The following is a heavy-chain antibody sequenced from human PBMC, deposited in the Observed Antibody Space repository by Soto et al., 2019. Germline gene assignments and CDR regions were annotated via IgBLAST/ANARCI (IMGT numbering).Heavy chain of an antibody. J-gene: IGHJ4*02. CDR2: TYYRSKWYN. CDR3: ARDHDVLDY. D-gene: IGHD2-8*01. V-gene: IGHV6-1*01. CDR1: GDRVSSNSAA. Sequence: KQSQTLSLTCAISGDRVSSNSAAWTWIRQSPSRGLEWLGRTYYRSKWYNDYAVSVKSRITINPDTPKNQFSLQLNSVTPEDTAVYYCARDHDVLDYWGQGTLVTVSS.